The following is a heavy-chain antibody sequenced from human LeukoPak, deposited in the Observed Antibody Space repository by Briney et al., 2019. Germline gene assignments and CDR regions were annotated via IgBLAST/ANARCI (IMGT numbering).Heavy chain of an antibody. CDR3: AKDGGLWVSAHWGDS. V-gene: IGHV3-23*01. CDR2: ITTGDGNT. CDR1: GVTLSTYA. J-gene: IGHJ4*02. D-gene: IGHD7-27*01. Sequence: PGGSLRLSCAASGVTLSTYAMSWARQAPGKGLKWVSTITTGDGNTYYADSVKGRFTVSRDDSKNTLYLQMNSLRAEDTAVYYCAKDGGLWVSAHWGDSWGRGTLVTVSS.